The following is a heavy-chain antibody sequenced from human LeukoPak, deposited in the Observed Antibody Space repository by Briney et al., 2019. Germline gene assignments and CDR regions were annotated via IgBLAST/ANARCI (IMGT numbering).Heavy chain of an antibody. CDR3: ARDIVVVPAAISWVPTRTLNWFDP. J-gene: IGHJ5*02. V-gene: IGHV4-61*01. Sequence: SESLSLTCSVSGSSISSDYYWGWVRQPPGKGLEWIGYIYYGGSTNYNPSLKSRVTISVDTSKNQFSLKLSSVTAADTAVYYCARDIVVVPAAISWVPTRTLNWFDPWGQGTLVTVSS. D-gene: IGHD2-2*01. CDR1: GSSISSDYY. CDR2: IYYGGST.